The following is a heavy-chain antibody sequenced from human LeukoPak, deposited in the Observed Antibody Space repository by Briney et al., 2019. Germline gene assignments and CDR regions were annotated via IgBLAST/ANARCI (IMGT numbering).Heavy chain of an antibody. CDR2: ISSSSSYI. D-gene: IGHD6-25*01. J-gene: IGHJ3*02. CDR3: ARRSAAKDAFDI. V-gene: IGHV3-21*01. Sequence: GGSLRLSCAASGFTFSSYSMNWVRQAPGKGLEWVSSISSSSSYIYYADSVKGRFTISRDNAKNTLYLQMNSLRAEDTAVYYCARRSAAKDAFDIWGQGTMVTVSS. CDR1: GFTFSSYS.